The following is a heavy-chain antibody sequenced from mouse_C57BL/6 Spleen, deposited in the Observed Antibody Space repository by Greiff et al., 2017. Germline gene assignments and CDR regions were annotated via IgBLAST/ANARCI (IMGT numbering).Heavy chain of an antibody. CDR1: GYSFTDYN. Sequence: EVKLLESGPELVKPGASVKISCKASGYSFTDYNMNWVKQSNGKSLEWIGVINPNYGTTSYNQKFKGKATLTVDQSSSTAYMQLNSLTSEDSAVYYCARESNPYYYAMDYWGQGTSVTVSS. V-gene: IGHV1-39*01. J-gene: IGHJ4*01. D-gene: IGHD2-5*01. CDR2: INPNYGTT. CDR3: ARESNPYYYAMDY.